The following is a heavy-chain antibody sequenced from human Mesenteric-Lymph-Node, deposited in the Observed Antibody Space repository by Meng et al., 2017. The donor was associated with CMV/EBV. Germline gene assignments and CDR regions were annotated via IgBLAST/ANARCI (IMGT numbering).Heavy chain of an antibody. CDR1: FTCSNAW. CDR2: IKSKTDGGTT. D-gene: IGHD5-12*01. J-gene: IGHJ4*02. CDR3: TTDLRSASGYDFGDY. V-gene: IGHV3-15*01. Sequence: FTCSNAWMSWVRQAPGKGLEWVGRIKSKTDGGTTDYAAPVKGRFTISRDDSKNTLYLQMNSLKTEDTAVYYCTTDLRSASGYDFGDYWGQGTLVTVSS.